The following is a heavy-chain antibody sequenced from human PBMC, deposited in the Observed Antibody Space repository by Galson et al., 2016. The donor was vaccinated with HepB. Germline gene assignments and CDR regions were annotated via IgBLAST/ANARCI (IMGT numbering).Heavy chain of an antibody. CDR1: GFTSSSHW. D-gene: IGHD3-10*01. J-gene: IGHJ4*02. Sequence: SLRLSRAASGFTSSSHWMTWVRQAPGKGLEWVAHIKQDGGEKYYVDSVRGRFTISRDNAKNSLYLQMSNLRAEDTAVYYCARGAGAGYWGQGTLVTVSS. CDR3: ARGAGAGY. CDR2: IKQDGGEK. V-gene: IGHV3-7*03.